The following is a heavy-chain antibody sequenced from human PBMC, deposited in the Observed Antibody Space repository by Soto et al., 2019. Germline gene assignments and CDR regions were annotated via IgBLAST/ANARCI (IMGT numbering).Heavy chain of an antibody. Sequence: ASVKVSCKASGYTFTSYAIHWVRQAPLQMLEWMVCINAGNGNTKYSQKFQGRVTITRDTSASTAYMELSSLRSEDTAVYYCARDGVMITFGGVIVIRWFEPWGQGTMVTVSS. V-gene: IGHV1-3*01. CDR3: ARDGVMITFGGVIVIRWFEP. CDR2: INAGNGNT. D-gene: IGHD3-16*02. CDR1: GYTFTSYA. J-gene: IGHJ5*02.